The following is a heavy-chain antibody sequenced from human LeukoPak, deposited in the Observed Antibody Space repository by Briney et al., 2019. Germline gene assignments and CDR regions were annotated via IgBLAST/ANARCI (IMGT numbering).Heavy chain of an antibody. CDR2: IYPGDSDT. J-gene: IGHJ4*02. Sequence: GESLKISCKGSGYSFTSYWIGWVRQMPGKVLEWMGIIYPGDSDTRYSPSFQGQVTISADKSISTAYLQWSSLNASDTAMYYCARPHYDILTGYVYFDYWGQGTLVTVSS. V-gene: IGHV5-51*01. CDR3: ARPHYDILTGYVYFDY. D-gene: IGHD3-9*01. CDR1: GYSFTSYW.